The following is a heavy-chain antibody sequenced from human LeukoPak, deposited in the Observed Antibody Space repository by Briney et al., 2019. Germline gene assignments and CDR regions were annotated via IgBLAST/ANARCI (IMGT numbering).Heavy chain of an antibody. V-gene: IGHV6-1*01. D-gene: IGHD6-19*01. J-gene: IGHJ4*02. Sequence: SQTLSPTCAISGDSVSSNSAAWNWIRQSPSRGLEWLGRTYYRSTWYNDYAVSVKSRITINPDTSKNQFSLQLNSVTPEDTAVYYCARDNPISGWYPLDYWGQGTLVTVSS. CDR1: GDSVSSNSAA. CDR3: ARDNPISGWYPLDY. CDR2: TYYRSTWYN.